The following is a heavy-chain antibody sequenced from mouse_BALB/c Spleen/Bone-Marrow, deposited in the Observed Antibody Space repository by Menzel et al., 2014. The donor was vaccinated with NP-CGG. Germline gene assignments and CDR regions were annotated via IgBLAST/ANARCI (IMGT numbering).Heavy chain of an antibody. Sequence: VQLKESGPELVKPGASVKMSCKASGFTFTSYVMHWVKQKPGQGLEWIGYITPYNDDTNYNEKFKGKATLTSDKSSSTAYMELSSLSSEDSAVYYCARHYYDYDGAMDFWGQGTSVTVSS. CDR1: GFTFTSYV. J-gene: IGHJ4*01. V-gene: IGHV1-14*01. CDR2: ITPYNDDT. D-gene: IGHD2-4*01. CDR3: ARHYYDYDGAMDF.